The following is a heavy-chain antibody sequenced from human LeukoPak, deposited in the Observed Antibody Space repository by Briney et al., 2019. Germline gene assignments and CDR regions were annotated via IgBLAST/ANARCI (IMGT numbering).Heavy chain of an antibody. Sequence: SETLSLTCTVSGGSISSSSYYWGWIRQPPGKGLEWIGSIYHSGSTNYNPSLQSRVTISVDTSTNQFSLKLNSVTAADTAVYYCARAVVRGPLVPWGQGTLVTVSS. J-gene: IGHJ5*02. CDR2: IYHSGST. CDR1: GGSISSSSYY. D-gene: IGHD3-10*01. CDR3: ARAVVRGPLVP. V-gene: IGHV4-39*07.